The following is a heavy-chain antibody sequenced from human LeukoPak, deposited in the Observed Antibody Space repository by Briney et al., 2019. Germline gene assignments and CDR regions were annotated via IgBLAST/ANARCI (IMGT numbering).Heavy chain of an antibody. CDR3: ARHPGGGYSYGFDY. CDR1: GGSISSGSYY. CDR2: IYTSGST. J-gene: IGHJ4*02. V-gene: IGHV4-61*02. D-gene: IGHD5-18*01. Sequence: SETLSLTCTVSGGSISSGSYYWSWIRQPAGKGLEWIGRIYTSGSTNYNPSLKSRVTISVDTSKNQFSLKLSSVTAADTAVYYCARHPGGGYSYGFDYWGQGTLVTVSS.